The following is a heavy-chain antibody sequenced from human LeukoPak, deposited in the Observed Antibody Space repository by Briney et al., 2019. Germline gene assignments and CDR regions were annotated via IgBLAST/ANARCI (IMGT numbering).Heavy chain of an antibody. Sequence: GSLRLSCAASGFTFSSYAMHWVRQAPGKGLEWVAVISYDGSNKYYADSVKGRFTISRDNSKNTLYLQMNSLRAEDTAVYYCAREDGYYFDYWGQGTLVTVSS. J-gene: IGHJ4*02. CDR3: AREDGYYFDY. D-gene: IGHD5-24*01. CDR2: ISYDGSNK. CDR1: GFTFSSYA. V-gene: IGHV3-30-3*01.